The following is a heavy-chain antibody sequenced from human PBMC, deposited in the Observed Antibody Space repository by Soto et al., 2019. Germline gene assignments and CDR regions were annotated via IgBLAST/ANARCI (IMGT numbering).Heavy chain of an antibody. CDR1: VVSVSSGGYY. CDR3: ARDRVRDGYSWLGY. CDR2: IYYSGST. Sequence: LXLTRTVSVVSVSSGGYYWSWILQHPGKGLEWIGYIYYSGSTYYNPSLKSRVTISVDTSKNQFSLKLSSVTAADTAVYYCARDRVRDGYSWLGYWGQGTLVTVYS. D-gene: IGHD5-18*01. V-gene: IGHV4-31*03. J-gene: IGHJ4*02.